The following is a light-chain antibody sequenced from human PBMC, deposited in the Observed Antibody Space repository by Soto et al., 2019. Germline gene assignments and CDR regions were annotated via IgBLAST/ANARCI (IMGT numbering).Light chain of an antibody. CDR3: QQYGTSPLT. CDR2: GAS. V-gene: IGKV3-20*01. CDR1: QSVSSSY. J-gene: IGKJ4*01. Sequence: EIVLTQSPGTLTLSPGERATLSCRASQSVSSSYLVWYQQKPAQAPRLLIYGASSRATGILDRFSGSGSGRDFTLTISRLEPEDFAVYYCQQYGTSPLTFGGGTKVEIK.